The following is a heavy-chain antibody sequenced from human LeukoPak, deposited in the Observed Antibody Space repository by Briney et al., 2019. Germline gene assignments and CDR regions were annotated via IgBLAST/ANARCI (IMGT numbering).Heavy chain of an antibody. D-gene: IGHD3-10*01. CDR3: ARHVISFGESYSQYSFDY. CDR1: SGSINGFY. CDR2: ISYSGST. Sequence: SETLSLTCTVSSGSINGFYGSWIRQPPGRRLEWIGYISYSGSTYYRPSLKSRLTMSLDTSQNQFSLRLNSVTAADTAIYYCARHVISFGESYSQYSFDYWGQGSLVTVSS. V-gene: IGHV4-59*08. J-gene: IGHJ4*02.